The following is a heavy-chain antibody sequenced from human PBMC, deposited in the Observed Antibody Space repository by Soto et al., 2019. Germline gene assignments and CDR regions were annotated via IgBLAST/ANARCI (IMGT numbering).Heavy chain of an antibody. Sequence: SETLSLTCTVSGCSISSSSYYWGWIRQPPGKGLEWIGSIYYSGSTYYNPSLKSRVTISVDTSKNQFSLKLSSVTAADTAVYYCARQGAVTMDAFDIWGQGIMVTVSS. J-gene: IGHJ3*02. CDR1: GCSISSSSYY. CDR2: IYYSGST. V-gene: IGHV4-39*01. CDR3: ARQGAVTMDAFDI. D-gene: IGHD4-17*01.